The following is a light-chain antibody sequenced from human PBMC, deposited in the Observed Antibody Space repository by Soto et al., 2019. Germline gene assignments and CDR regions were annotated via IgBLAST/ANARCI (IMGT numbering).Light chain of an antibody. CDR1: QSINTY. V-gene: IGKV3D-15*01. Sequence: ENVLTQSPATLSLSPGEGATLSFRASQSINTYLAWYQQKPGQAPRLLIYDASKRATGIPARFSVSGSGTEFTLTISSLQSEDFAVYFCQQYYDWPTFGQGTKVDIK. CDR2: DAS. CDR3: QQYYDWPT. J-gene: IGKJ1*01.